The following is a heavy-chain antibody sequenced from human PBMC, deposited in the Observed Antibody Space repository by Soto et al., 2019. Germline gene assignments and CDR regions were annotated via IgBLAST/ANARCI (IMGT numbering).Heavy chain of an antibody. J-gene: IGHJ6*03. Sequence: QVQLQQWGAGLLKPSETLSLTCAVYGGSFSGYSWSWIRQPPGKGLEWIGEINHSGTTNYNPSHKSRVTISEDTSKNQFSLKLSSVTAADTAVYYCARGMSWSYALGRGGFYYYYYMDVWGKGTTVTVSS. D-gene: IGHD3-16*01. CDR2: INHSGTT. CDR3: ARGMSWSYALGRGGFYYYYYMDV. CDR1: GGSFSGYS. V-gene: IGHV4-34*01.